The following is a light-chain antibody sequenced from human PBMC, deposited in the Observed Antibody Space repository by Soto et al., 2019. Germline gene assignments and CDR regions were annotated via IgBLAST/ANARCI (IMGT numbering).Light chain of an antibody. CDR3: QHYNSHSRT. V-gene: IGKV1-5*01. CDR2: DAS. CDR1: QSISSW. Sequence: DIPMTQSPSTLSASVGDRVTITCRASQSISSWLAWYQQKPGKAPKLLIYDASSLESGVPSRFSGSGSGTEFTLTISSLQPDDFATYYCQHYNSHSRTFGQGTKVEIK. J-gene: IGKJ1*01.